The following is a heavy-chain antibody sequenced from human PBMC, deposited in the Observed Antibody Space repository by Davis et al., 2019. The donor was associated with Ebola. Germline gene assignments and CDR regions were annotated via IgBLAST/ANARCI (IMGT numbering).Heavy chain of an antibody. J-gene: IGHJ6*02. CDR2: IIPIFGTA. V-gene: IGHV1-69*13. Sequence: SVKVSCKASGYTFTSYDINWVRQATGQGLEWMGGIIPIFGTANYAQKFQGRVTITADESTSTAYMELSSLRSEDTAVYYCARADPMDVWGQGTTVTVSS. CDR1: GYTFTSYD. CDR3: ARADPMDV.